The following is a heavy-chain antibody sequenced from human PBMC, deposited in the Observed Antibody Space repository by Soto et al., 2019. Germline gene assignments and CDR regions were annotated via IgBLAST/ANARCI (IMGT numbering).Heavy chain of an antibody. CDR2: ISSSSSYI. D-gene: IGHD3-22*01. V-gene: IGHV3-21*01. J-gene: IGHJ4*02. CDR1: GFTFSSYS. Sequence: ASVRLSCAPSGFTFSSYSMNWVRQAPGKGLEWVSSISSSSSYIYYADSVKGRFTISRDNAKNSLYLQMISLRAEDTAGYYCARDLYYDSSGYFFYWGQGTRVTVSS. CDR3: ARDLYYDSSGYFFY.